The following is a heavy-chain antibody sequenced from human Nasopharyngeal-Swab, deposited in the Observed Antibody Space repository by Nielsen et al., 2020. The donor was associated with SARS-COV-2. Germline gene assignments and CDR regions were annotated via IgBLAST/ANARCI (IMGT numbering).Heavy chain of an antibody. CDR1: GFTFSSYS. V-gene: IGHV3-21*01. CDR2: ISSSSSYI. D-gene: IGHD6-19*01. CDR3: ARGGWGFDY. J-gene: IGHJ4*02. Sequence: GESLKISCAASGFTFSSYSMNWVRQASGKGLEWVSSISSSSSYIYYADSVKGRFTISRDNAKNSLYLQMNSLRAEDTAVYYCARGGWGFDYWGQGTLVTVSS.